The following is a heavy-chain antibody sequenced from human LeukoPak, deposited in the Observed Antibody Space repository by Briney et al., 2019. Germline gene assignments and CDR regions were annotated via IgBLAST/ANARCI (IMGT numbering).Heavy chain of an antibody. J-gene: IGHJ4*02. V-gene: IGHV1-2*02. CDR1: GYTCTGYY. CDR3: ATDGAVAGTAYPEY. D-gene: IGHD6-19*01. Sequence: ASVKVSCKASGYTCTGYYIHWVRQAPGQGLEWMGWINPNSGGTKYAQKFQGRVTMTRDTSISTAYMELSSLTSDDTALYYCATDGAVAGTAYPEYWGQGTLVTVSS. CDR2: INPNSGGT.